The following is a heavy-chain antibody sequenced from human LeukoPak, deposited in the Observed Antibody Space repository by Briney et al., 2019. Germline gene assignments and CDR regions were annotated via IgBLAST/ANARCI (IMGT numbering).Heavy chain of an antibody. CDR3: AXRXXXXWYXWFDP. CDR2: IYYSGST. V-gene: IGHV4-31*03. J-gene: IGHJ5*02. D-gene: IGHD1-14*01. Sequence: PSETLSLTCTVSGGSISSGGYYWSWIRQHPGKGLEWIGYIYYSGSTYYNPSLKSRVTISVDTSKNQFSLKLSSVTAADTAVYYCAXRXXXXWYXWFDPWGQGTLVTV. CDR1: GGSISSGGYY.